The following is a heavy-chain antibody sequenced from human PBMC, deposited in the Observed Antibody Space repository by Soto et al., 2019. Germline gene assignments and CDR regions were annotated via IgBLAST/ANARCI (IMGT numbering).Heavy chain of an antibody. CDR2: IYYSGST. Sequence: SETLSLTCTVSGGSISSYYWSWIRQPPGKGLEWIGYIYYSGSTNYNPSLKSRVTISVDTSKNQFSLKLSSVTAADTAVYYCARQKAARPFDYWGQGTLVTVSS. CDR3: ARQKAARPFDY. CDR1: GGSISSYY. V-gene: IGHV4-59*08. D-gene: IGHD6-6*01. J-gene: IGHJ4*02.